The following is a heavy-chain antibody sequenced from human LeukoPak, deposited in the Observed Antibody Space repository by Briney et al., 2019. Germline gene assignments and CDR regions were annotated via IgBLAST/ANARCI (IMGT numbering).Heavy chain of an antibody. CDR3: ARMVAATHYFDY. V-gene: IGHV3-48*03. J-gene: IGHJ4*02. CDR1: GFTFSSYE. D-gene: IGHD2-15*01. Sequence: PGVSLRLSCAASGFTFSSYEMNWVRQAPRKGLEWVSYISSSGSTIYYADSVKGRFTISRDNAKNSLYLQMNSLRAEDTAVYYCARMVAATHYFDYWGQGTLVTVSS. CDR2: ISSSGSTI.